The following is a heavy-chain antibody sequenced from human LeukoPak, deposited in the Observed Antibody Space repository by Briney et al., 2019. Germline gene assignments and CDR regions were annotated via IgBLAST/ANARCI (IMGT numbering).Heavy chain of an antibody. CDR3: ARQNGDYPRGFCDY. CDR2: IYPGDSDT. D-gene: IGHD4-17*01. J-gene: IGHJ4*02. Sequence: IYPGDSDTRYSPSFQGQVTISADKSISTAYLQWSSLKASDTAMYYCARQNGDYPRGFCDYWGQGTLVTVSS. V-gene: IGHV5-51*01.